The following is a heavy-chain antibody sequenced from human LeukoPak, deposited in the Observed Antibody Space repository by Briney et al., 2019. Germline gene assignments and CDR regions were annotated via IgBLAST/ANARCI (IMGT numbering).Heavy chain of an antibody. Sequence: SETLSLTCTVSGGSVSGNSYYWSWIRQPPGKGLEWIGYIYYSGSTNYNPSLMSRVTISVDTSKNQFSLRMNSVTAADTAVYYCARLQSGNTYGIIDYWGQGTLVTVSS. CDR2: IYYSGST. J-gene: IGHJ4*02. CDR1: GGSVSGNSYY. CDR3: ARLQSGNTYGIIDY. D-gene: IGHD5-18*01. V-gene: IGHV4-61*01.